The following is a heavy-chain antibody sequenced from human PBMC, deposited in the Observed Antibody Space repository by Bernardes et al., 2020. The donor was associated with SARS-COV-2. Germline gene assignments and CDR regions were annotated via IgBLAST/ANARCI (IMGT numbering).Heavy chain of an antibody. CDR2: IYPGDSDT. J-gene: IGHJ4*02. D-gene: IGHD1-20*01. CDR1: GYSFTSYW. V-gene: IGHV5-51*01. Sequence: GESLKISCKGSGYSFTSYWIGWVRQMPGKGLEWMGIIYPGDSDTRYSPSFQGQVTISADKSISTAYLQWSSLKASDTAMYYCARAPTSISNPYYFDYWGQGTLVTVSS. CDR3: ARAPTSISNPYYFDY.